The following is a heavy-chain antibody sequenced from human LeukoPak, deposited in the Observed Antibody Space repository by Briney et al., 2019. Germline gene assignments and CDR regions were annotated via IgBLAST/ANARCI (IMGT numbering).Heavy chain of an antibody. V-gene: IGHV4-4*07. CDR1: GGSISSYY. CDR2: IYTSGST. D-gene: IGHD3-9*01. J-gene: IGHJ4*02. CDR3: ARDSAYYDILTGYPGEYYFDY. Sequence: PSETLSLTCTVSGGSISSYYWSWIRQPAGKGLEWIGRIYTSGSTNYNPSLKSRVTMSVDTSKNQFSLKLSSVTAADTAVYYCARDSAYYDILTGYPGEYYFDYWGQGTLATVSS.